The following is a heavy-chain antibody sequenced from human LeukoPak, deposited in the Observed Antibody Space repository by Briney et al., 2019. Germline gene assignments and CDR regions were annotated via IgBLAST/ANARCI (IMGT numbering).Heavy chain of an antibody. V-gene: IGHV4-4*02. CDR1: GFTLSNSAV. J-gene: IGHJ4*02. Sequence: GSLRLSCAASGFTLSNSAVTWVRQPPGKGLEWIGEVHLDGRTNYNPSLTGRLTMSVDLYENHISLKLTSVTAADTAVYYCAREGGFYRPLDYSGQGTLVTVSS. D-gene: IGHD3-3*01. CDR3: AREGGFYRPLDY. CDR2: VHLDGRT.